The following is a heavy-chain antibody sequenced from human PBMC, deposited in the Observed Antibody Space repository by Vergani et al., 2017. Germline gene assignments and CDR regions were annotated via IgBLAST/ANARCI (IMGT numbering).Heavy chain of an antibody. V-gene: IGHV3-33*06. CDR1: GFTFSSYG. CDR2: IWYDGSNK. CDR3: VKEGLEFGELFLDY. J-gene: IGHJ4*02. D-gene: IGHD3-10*01. Sequence: VQLLESGGGVVQPGRSLRLSCAASGFTFSSYGMHWVRQAPGKGLEWVAVIWYDGSNKYYADSVKGRFTISRDNSKNTLYLQMSSLRAEDTAVYYCVKEGLEFGELFLDYWGQGTLVTVSS.